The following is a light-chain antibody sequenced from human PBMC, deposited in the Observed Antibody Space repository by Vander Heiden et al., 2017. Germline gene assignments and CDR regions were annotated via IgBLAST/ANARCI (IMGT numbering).Light chain of an antibody. J-gene: IGKJ1*01. CDR3: QQYNNWLWT. V-gene: IGKV3-15*01. CDR2: GAS. Sequence: EIVMTQSPATLSVSPGGVATLSCRASQSVSSNLAWYQQKPGQAPRLLIYGASTRATGIPARFSGSGSGTEFTLTISSLQSEDFAVYYCQQYNNWLWTFGQGTKVEIK. CDR1: QSVSSN.